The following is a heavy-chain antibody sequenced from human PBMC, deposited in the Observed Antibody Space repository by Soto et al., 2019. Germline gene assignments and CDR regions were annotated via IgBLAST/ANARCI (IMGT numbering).Heavy chain of an antibody. V-gene: IGHV3-48*03. J-gene: IGHJ3*02. CDR1: GFTFSSYE. Sequence: VGSLRLSCAASGFTFSSYEMNWVRQAPGTGLEWVSYISSSGSTIYYADSVKGRFTISRDNAKNSLYLQMNSLRAEDTAVYYCYLAGGSYYGAFDIWGQGTMVTVSS. CDR2: ISSSGSTI. D-gene: IGHD1-26*01. CDR3: YLAGGSYYGAFDI.